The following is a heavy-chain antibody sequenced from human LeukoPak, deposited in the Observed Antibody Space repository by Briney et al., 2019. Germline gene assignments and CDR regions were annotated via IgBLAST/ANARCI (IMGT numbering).Heavy chain of an antibody. D-gene: IGHD4-17*01. Sequence: SETLSLTRTVSGGSISSSSYYWGWIRQPPGKGLEWIGSIYYSGSTYYNPSLKSRVTISVDTSKNQFSLKLSSVTAADTAVYYCASQYGDYVPLGYWGQGTLVTVSS. CDR1: GGSISSSSYY. CDR2: IYYSGST. CDR3: ASQYGDYVPLGY. V-gene: IGHV4-39*01. J-gene: IGHJ4*02.